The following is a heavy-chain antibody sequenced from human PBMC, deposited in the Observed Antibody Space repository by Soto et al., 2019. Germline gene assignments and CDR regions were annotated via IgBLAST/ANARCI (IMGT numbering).Heavy chain of an antibody. V-gene: IGHV4-34*01. CDR3: ASGDNTYGLVY. CDR2: IKHSGST. J-gene: IGHJ4*02. CDR1: GGSFSGYY. Sequence: PSETLSLSCAVYGGSFSGYYWSWIRQPPGKGLEWIGEIKHSGSTKYNPSLKSRVTISVDTSKNQFSLKLSSVTAADTAVYYCASGDNTYGLVYRAQRTPVTGSS. D-gene: IGHD1-20*01.